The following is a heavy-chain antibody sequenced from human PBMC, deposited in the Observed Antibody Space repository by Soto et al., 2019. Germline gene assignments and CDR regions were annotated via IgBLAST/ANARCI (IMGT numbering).Heavy chain of an antibody. J-gene: IGHJ5*02. CDR1: GFTFSSYA. CDR2: ISGSGGST. Sequence: GSLRRSCAASGFTFSSYAMSWVRQAPGKGLEWVSAISGSGGSTYYADSVKGRFTISRDNSKNTLYLQMNSLRAEDTAVYYCARERDSSWYNWFDPWGQGTLVTVSS. D-gene: IGHD6-13*01. V-gene: IGHV3-23*01. CDR3: ARERDSSWYNWFDP.